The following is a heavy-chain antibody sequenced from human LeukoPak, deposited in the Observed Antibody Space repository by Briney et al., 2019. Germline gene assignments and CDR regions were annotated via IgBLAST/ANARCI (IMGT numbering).Heavy chain of an antibody. CDR1: GYTFTSYY. J-gene: IGHJ4*02. CDR3: ARTIAAAGTTGDY. CDR2: INPSGGST. Sequence: GASVKVSCKASGYTFTSYYMHWVRQAPGQGLEWMGIINPSGGSTSYAQKFQGRLTMTSDTSTSTVYMELSSLRSEDTAVYYCARTIAAAGTTGDYWGQGTLVTVSS. V-gene: IGHV1-46*01. D-gene: IGHD6-13*01.